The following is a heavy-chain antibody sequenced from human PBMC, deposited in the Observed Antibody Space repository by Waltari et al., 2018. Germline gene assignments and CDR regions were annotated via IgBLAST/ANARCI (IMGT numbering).Heavy chain of an antibody. CDR3: ARDQWFAFDI. CDR1: GFPLSSYW. CDR2: IKKDGGEE. J-gene: IGHJ3*02. Sequence: EVQLVESGGGLVQPGGSLRLSCAASGFPLSSYWMSWVRQAPGKGLEWVANIKKDGGEEYYGDSVRGRFTISRDNAKNSLFLQMNSLRPEDTAVYYCARDQWFAFDIWGQGTMVTVSS. D-gene: IGHD3-22*01. V-gene: IGHV3-7*01.